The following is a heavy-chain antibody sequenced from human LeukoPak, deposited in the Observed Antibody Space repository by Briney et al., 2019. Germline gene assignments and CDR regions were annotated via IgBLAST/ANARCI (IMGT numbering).Heavy chain of an antibody. J-gene: IGHJ4*02. D-gene: IGHD2-15*01. V-gene: IGHV4-61*02. CDR2: IYTSGST. Sequence: QVQLQESGPGLVKPSQTLSLTCTVSGGSISSGSYYWSWIRQPAGKGLEWIGRIYTSGSTNYNPSLKSRVTISVVTSKNQFSLKLSSVTAADTAVYYCARVYIAGYYFDYWGQGTLVTVSS. CDR3: ARVYIAGYYFDY. CDR1: GGSISSGSYY.